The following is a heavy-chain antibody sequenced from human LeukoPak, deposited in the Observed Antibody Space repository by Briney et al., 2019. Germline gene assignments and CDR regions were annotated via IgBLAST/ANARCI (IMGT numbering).Heavy chain of an antibody. D-gene: IGHD4-17*01. CDR1: GGSISGTNSY. J-gene: IGHJ6*03. CDR3: ARDYNDYGDYGVLGYYMDV. CDR2: IYFSGST. V-gene: IGHV4-39*02. Sequence: PSETLSLTCIVSGGSISGTNSYWAWIRQPAGKGLEWIGSIYFSGSTFYKSSLESRLNMSVDMSKNQFSLKVRSVTAADTAVYYCARDYNDYGDYGVLGYYMDVWGKGTTVTVSS.